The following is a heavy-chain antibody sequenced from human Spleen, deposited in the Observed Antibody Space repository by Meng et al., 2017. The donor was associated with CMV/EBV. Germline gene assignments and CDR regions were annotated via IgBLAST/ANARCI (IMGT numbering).Heavy chain of an antibody. CDR1: GFTFSSYA. Sequence: GESLKISCAASGFTFSSYAMSWVRQAPGKGLEYVSAIDYSGGSTYYADSVKGRFTISRDNSKNTLYLQMGSLRAEDMAIYYCARRDYYYGMDVWGQGTTVTVSS. V-gene: IGHV3-64*02. CDR3: ARRDYYYGMDV. J-gene: IGHJ6*02. CDR2: IDYSGGST.